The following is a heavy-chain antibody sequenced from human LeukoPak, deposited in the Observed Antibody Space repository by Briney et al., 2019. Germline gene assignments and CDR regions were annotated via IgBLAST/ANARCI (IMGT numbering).Heavy chain of an antibody. J-gene: IGHJ4*02. CDR1: GYTFTNYY. Sequence: GASVKDSCKASGYTFTNYYMHWVRQAPGQGLEWVGIINPSGGSTSYAQKFQGSVTMTRDTSTSTVYMELSSLRSEDTAVYYCARAGSITILRGVTGSQFVYWGQGTLVTVSS. V-gene: IGHV1-46*01. CDR2: INPSGGST. CDR3: ARAGSITILRGVTGSQFVY. D-gene: IGHD3-10*01.